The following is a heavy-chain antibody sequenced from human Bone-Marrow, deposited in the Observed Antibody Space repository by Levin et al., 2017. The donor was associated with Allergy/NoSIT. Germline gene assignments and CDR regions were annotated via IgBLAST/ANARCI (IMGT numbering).Heavy chain of an antibody. D-gene: IGHD3-10*02. CDR1: GFSLTSTGVC. CDR3: ARICAGEPRYIYYDH. CDR2: IDWDEDK. Sequence: QTLSLTCTFSGFSLTSTGVCVSWIRQPPGKALEWLALIDWDEDKYYSTSLRSRLTISKDPSKDQVVLRMTNMDPVDTATYFCARICAGEPRYIYYDHWGQGMLVTVSS. J-gene: IGHJ4*02. V-gene: IGHV2-70*13.